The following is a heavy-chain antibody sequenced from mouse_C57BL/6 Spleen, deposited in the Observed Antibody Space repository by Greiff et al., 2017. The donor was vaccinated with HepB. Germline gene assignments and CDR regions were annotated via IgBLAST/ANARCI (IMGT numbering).Heavy chain of an antibody. CDR1: GYTFTSYW. J-gene: IGHJ4*01. Sequence: QVQLQQPGAELVKPGASVKLSCKASGYTFTSYWMHWVKQRPGQGLEWIGMIHPNSGSTNYNQKFKGKSTLTVDKSSSTAYMQLSSLTSEDSAVYYCARYYGSSPSYAMDYWGQGTSVTVSS. D-gene: IGHD1-1*01. CDR3: ARYYGSSPSYAMDY. CDR2: IHPNSGST. V-gene: IGHV1-64*01.